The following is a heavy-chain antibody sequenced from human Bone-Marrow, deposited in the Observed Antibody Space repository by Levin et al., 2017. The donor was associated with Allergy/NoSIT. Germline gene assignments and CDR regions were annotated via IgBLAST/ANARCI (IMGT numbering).Heavy chain of an antibody. CDR2: IHTNGDT. CDR3: ARDSGFLSILDS. CDR1: GASISGGSYY. D-gene: IGHD2/OR15-2a*01. Sequence: SETLSLTCTVSGASISGGSYYWTWIRQPAGKGLEWIGRIHTNGDTNYSPSLKSRVSISFDRSNNHFSLKVTSVTAADTAMYYCARDSGFLSILDSWGQGTLVTVSS. V-gene: IGHV4-61*02. J-gene: IGHJ4*02.